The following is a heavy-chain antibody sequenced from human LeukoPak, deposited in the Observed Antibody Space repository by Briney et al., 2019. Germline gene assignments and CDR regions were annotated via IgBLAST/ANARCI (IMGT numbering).Heavy chain of an antibody. CDR2: INHSGST. CDR3: ARDKVGWELLTFDYYYHGMDV. J-gene: IGHJ6*02. D-gene: IGHD1-26*01. V-gene: IGHV4-34*01. CDR1: GGSFSGYY. Sequence: SETLSLTCAVYGGSFSGYYWSWIRQPPGKGLEWIGEINHSGSTNYNPSLKSRVTMSVDTSKNQFSLKLSSVTAADTAVYYCARDKVGWELLTFDYYYHGMDVWGQGTTVTVSS.